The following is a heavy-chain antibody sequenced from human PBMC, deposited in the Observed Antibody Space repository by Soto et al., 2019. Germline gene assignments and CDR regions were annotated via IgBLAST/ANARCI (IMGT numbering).Heavy chain of an antibody. Sequence: GGSLRLSCAASGFTFSSYAMHWVRQAPCKGLEWVAVISYDGSNKYYADSVKDRFTISRDNSKNTLYLQMNSLRAEDTAVYYCARDSGGSWPYLAPDYWGLGTLVTVSS. CDR2: ISYDGSNK. CDR3: ARDSGGSWPYLAPDY. D-gene: IGHD2-15*01. V-gene: IGHV3-30-3*01. J-gene: IGHJ4*02. CDR1: GFTFSSYA.